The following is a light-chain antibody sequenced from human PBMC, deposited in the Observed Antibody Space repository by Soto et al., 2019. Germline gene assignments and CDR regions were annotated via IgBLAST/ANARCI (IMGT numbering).Light chain of an antibody. CDR3: QQYHVYHPHT. V-gene: IGKV3D-15*01. Sequence: EIELTQSPSTLPLSAGERATLSCGASQSVSSYLAWYQQKPGQAPRLLIYGASSSATGIPGRFTGSGSGTEFTLSIRSLQSEDFAVYYCQQYHVYHPHTFGEGTKVDIK. CDR2: GAS. CDR1: QSVSSY. J-gene: IGKJ4*01.